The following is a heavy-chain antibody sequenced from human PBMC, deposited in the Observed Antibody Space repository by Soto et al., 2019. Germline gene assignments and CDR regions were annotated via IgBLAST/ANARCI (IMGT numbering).Heavy chain of an antibody. CDR1: GGSISSGDYY. CDR2: IYYSGST. CDR3: AKYTAMVTHFDY. J-gene: IGHJ4*02. V-gene: IGHV4-30-4*01. Sequence: QVQLQESGPGLVKPSQTLSLTCTVSGGSISSGDYYWSWIRHPPGKGLEWLGYIYYSGSTYYNPSLKSRVTISVDTSKNQFSLKLSSVTAADTAVYYCAKYTAMVTHFDYWGQGTLVTVSS. D-gene: IGHD5-18*01.